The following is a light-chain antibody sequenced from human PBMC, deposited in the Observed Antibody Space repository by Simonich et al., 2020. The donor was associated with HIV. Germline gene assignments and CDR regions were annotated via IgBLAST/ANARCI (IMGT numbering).Light chain of an antibody. Sequence: DIVMTQSPDSLAVSLGERATINCKSSQSVLYSSNNTNYLAWYQQKPGQPPKLLIYWASTRESGVPDRFSGSWSGTDFTLTISSLQAEDVAVYYCQHYYSTPPTFGQGTKVEIK. CDR2: WAS. V-gene: IGKV4-1*01. CDR3: QHYYSTPPT. CDR1: QSVLYSSNNTNY. J-gene: IGKJ1*01.